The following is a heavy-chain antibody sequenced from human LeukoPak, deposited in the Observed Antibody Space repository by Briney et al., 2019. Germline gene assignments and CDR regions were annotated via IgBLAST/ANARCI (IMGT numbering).Heavy chain of an antibody. D-gene: IGHD1-26*01. Sequence: ASVKVSCKASEYTSTDYYMHWVRQAPGQGLEWMGWINPNSGGTKYAQKFQGRVTMTRDPSISTAYMEVSRLRFDDTAVYYCARDAWLVGATNLYYFDHWGQGTPVTVSS. J-gene: IGHJ4*02. CDR1: EYTSTDYY. V-gene: IGHV1-2*02. CDR2: INPNSGGT. CDR3: ARDAWLVGATNLYYFDH.